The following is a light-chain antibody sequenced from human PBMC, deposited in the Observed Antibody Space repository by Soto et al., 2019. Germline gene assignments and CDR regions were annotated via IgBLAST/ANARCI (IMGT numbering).Light chain of an antibody. V-gene: IGLV2-8*01. Sequence: QSALTQPPSASGSPGQSVTISCTGTSSDVGGYNYVSWYQQHPGKATKLMIYEVSKRPSGVPDRFSGSKSGNTASLTVSGLQAEDVADYYCSSYAGSNNYVFGTGTKLTVL. CDR2: EVS. CDR1: SSDVGGYNY. CDR3: SSYAGSNNYV. J-gene: IGLJ1*01.